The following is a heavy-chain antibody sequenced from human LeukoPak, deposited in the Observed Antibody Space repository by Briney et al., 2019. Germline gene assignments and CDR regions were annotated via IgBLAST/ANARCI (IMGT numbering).Heavy chain of an antibody. CDR3: ARDKGFDYYDSSGRFDY. CDR1: GFTFSSYS. V-gene: IGHV3-21*01. Sequence: PGGSLRLSCAASGFTFSSYSMNWVRQAPGKGLEWVSSISSSSSYIYYADSVKGRFTISRDNAKNSLYLQMNSLRAADTAVYYCARDKGFDYYDSSGRFDYWGQGTLVTVSS. J-gene: IGHJ4*02. D-gene: IGHD3-22*01. CDR2: ISSSSSYI.